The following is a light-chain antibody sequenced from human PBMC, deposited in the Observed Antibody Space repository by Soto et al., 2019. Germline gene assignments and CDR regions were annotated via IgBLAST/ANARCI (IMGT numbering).Light chain of an antibody. CDR3: QQRSNWPLIT. CDR1: QSVRSY. V-gene: IGKV3-11*01. J-gene: IGKJ5*01. CDR2: DAS. Sequence: IVLTQSPATLSLSPGERATLSCRASQSVRSYLAWYQQKPGQAPRLLIYDASNRATGIPARFSGSGSGTDFTLTISSLEPEDFAVYYCQQRSNWPLITFGQGTRLEIK.